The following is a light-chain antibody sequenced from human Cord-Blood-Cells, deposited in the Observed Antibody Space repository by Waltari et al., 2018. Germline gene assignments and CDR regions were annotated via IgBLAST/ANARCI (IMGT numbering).Light chain of an antibody. CDR1: SSGAGGYNY. CDR2: DVS. V-gene: IGLV2-14*03. Sequence: QSALPQPASVSGSPGQSLTISCTGTSSGAGGYNYFSWYQQHPGKAPKLMIYDVSNRPSGVSNRFSGSKSGNTASLTISGLQAEDEADYYCSSYTSSSTYVFGTGTKVTVL. J-gene: IGLJ1*01. CDR3: SSYTSSSTYV.